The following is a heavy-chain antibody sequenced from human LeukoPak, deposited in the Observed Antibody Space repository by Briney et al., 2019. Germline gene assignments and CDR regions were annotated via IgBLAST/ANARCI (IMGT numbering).Heavy chain of an antibody. D-gene: IGHD3-10*01. Sequence: GGSLRLSCEASGFTFSTYGMDWVRQAPGKGLEWVAVISYDGSNKYYADSVKGRFTISRDNSKNTLYLQMNSLRAEDTAVYYCARDGAGYYGSGSYLYYYYMDVWGKGTTVTVSS. J-gene: IGHJ6*03. CDR1: GFTFSTYG. CDR3: ARDGAGYYGSGSYLYYYYMDV. CDR2: ISYDGSNK. V-gene: IGHV3-30*03.